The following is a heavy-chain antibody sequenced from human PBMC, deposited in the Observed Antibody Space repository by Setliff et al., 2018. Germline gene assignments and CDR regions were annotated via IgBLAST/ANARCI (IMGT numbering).Heavy chain of an antibody. CDR1: GGSFSDYY. Sequence: SETLSLTCTVYGGSFSDYYWGWIRQPPGKGLEWIAEINHSGSTNYNPSLKSRVTISVDTSRNQFSLKLSSVTAADTAVYYCARVDFTMIQGVLGQWGQGTLVTVSS. CDR3: ARVDFTMIQGVLGQ. V-gene: IGHV4-34*01. J-gene: IGHJ1*01. D-gene: IGHD3-10*01. CDR2: INHSGST.